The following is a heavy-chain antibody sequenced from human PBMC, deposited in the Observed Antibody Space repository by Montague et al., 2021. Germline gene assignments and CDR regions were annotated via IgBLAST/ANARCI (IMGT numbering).Heavy chain of an antibody. CDR2: IYYTGST. D-gene: IGHD3-10*01. J-gene: IGHJ4*02. CDR1: GGSISSLGYY. V-gene: IGHV4-30-4*08. CDR3: ARGDYSGIHFDS. Sequence: TLSLTCSVSGGSISSLGYYWSWIRQPPGKGLEWIGCIYYTGSTHYNPSLKSRITISLDTSKNQFSLKLSSVTAADTAVYYCARGDYSGIHFDSWGQGTLVTVSS.